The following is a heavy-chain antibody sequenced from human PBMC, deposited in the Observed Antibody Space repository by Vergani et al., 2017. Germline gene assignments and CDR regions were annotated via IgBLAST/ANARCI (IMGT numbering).Heavy chain of an antibody. Sequence: QVQLQESGPGLVKPSQTLSLTCTVSGGSISRGGYYWSWLRQHPGKGLEWIGYIYYSGSTYDNPSLKSRVTISVDTSKNQFSLKLSSVTAADTAVYYCASHGNDYDSSGYYYVGWFDPWGQGALVTVSS. CDR3: ASHGNDYDSSGYYYVGWFDP. J-gene: IGHJ5*02. V-gene: IGHV4-31*03. CDR2: IYYSGST. CDR1: GGSISRGGYY. D-gene: IGHD3-22*01.